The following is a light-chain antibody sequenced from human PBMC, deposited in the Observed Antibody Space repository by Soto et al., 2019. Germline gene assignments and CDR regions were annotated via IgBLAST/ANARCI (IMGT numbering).Light chain of an antibody. CDR3: SSYTTSSTLWV. J-gene: IGLJ3*02. Sequence: QSVLTQPASVSGSPGQSITISCTGTSSDVGGYNYVSWYQQHPGKAPKLMIYEVNNRPSGVSDRFSGSKSGNTASLTISGRQAEDEADYYCSSYTTSSTLWVFGGGTKRTVL. CDR1: SSDVGGYNY. V-gene: IGLV2-14*01. CDR2: EVN.